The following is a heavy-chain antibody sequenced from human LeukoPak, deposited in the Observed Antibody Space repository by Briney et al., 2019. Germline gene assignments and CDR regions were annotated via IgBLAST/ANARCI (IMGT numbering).Heavy chain of an antibody. CDR2: IGADGGGI. D-gene: IGHD2-2*01. J-gene: IGHJ4*01. CDR1: GFPFSSFV. V-gene: IGHV3-23*01. CDR3: ARFRPAPDRFFDY. Sequence: PGGSLRLSCAASGFPFSSFVMNWVRQAPGKGLEWVSVIGADGGGIHYADSVKGRFTISRDNSKNTLFLQMDSLTAEDTAIYYCARFRPAPDRFFDYWGHGTLVTVSS.